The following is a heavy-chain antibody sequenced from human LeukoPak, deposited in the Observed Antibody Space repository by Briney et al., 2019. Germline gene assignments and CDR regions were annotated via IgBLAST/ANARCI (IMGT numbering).Heavy chain of an antibody. CDR3: AKDRFYSPYYYMDV. V-gene: IGHV3-23*01. J-gene: IGHJ6*03. CDR2: IVRSGGST. CDR1: GFTFNSYS. D-gene: IGHD4-11*01. Sequence: GGSLTLSCAASGFTFNSYSMSWVRQAPGKGLEWVSAIVRSGGSTYYADSVKGRFTIFRDNSNNTLYLQMNSLRDEDTAVYYCAKDRFYSPYYYMDVWGKGTTVTVSS.